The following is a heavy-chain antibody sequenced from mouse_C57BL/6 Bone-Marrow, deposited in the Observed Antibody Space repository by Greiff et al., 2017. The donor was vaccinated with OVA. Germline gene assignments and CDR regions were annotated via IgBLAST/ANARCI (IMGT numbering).Heavy chain of an antibody. J-gene: IGHJ4*01. CDR1: GYTFTDHT. V-gene: IGHV1-78*01. Sequence: QVQLKESDAELVKPGASVKISCKVSGYTFTDHTIHWMKQRPEQGLEWIGYIYPRDGSTKYNEKFKCKATLTADKSSSTAYMQLNSLTSEDSAVYFCARERDYGSSYPPYYAMDYWGQGTSVTVSS. CDR2: IYPRDGST. CDR3: ARERDYGSSYPPYYAMDY. D-gene: IGHD1-1*01.